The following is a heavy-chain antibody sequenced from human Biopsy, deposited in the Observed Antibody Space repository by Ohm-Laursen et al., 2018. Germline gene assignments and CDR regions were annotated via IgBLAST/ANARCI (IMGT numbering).Heavy chain of an antibody. CDR1: GGTFSNYG. Sequence: VKISCKAPGGTFSNYGVNWVRQAPGQGLEWLGGNIPILGTGNYAQKFQDRVTVAADTSTSTATMELRSLRSDDTAVYHCATKLTGYFHHWGQGTLVIVSS. CDR3: ATKLTGYFHH. D-gene: IGHD3-9*01. CDR2: NIPILGTG. V-gene: IGHV1-69*13. J-gene: IGHJ1*01.